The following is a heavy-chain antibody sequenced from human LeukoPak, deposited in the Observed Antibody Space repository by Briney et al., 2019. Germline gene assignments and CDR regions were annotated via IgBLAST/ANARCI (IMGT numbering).Heavy chain of an antibody. CDR3: ARQPGYVSNDLYFHL. Sequence: ASVKDSCQATGYTLTDYYMHWVRQAAGQGLEWMGWINPNSGGTNYAQKFQGGVTKTRETSLPTAYMYPSRLSSDDTPVCYCARQPGYVSNDLYFHLWGRGTLVTVSS. D-gene: IGHD2-15*01. J-gene: IGHJ2*01. CDR1: GYTLTDYY. CDR2: INPNSGGT. V-gene: IGHV1-2*02.